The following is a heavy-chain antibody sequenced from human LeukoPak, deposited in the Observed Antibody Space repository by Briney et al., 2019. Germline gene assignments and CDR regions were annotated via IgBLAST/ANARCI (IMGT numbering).Heavy chain of an antibody. CDR1: GGSISSSSYY. Sequence: SETLSLTCTVSGGSISSSSYYWGWIRQPPGKGLEWIGSFYYSGSTNYNPSLKSRVTISVGTSKNQFSLKLSSVTAADTAVYYCARGRNGSGSYYTYYYYYYMDVWGKGTTVTVSS. V-gene: IGHV4-39*07. CDR3: ARGRNGSGSYYTYYYYYYMDV. J-gene: IGHJ6*03. D-gene: IGHD3-10*01. CDR2: FYYSGST.